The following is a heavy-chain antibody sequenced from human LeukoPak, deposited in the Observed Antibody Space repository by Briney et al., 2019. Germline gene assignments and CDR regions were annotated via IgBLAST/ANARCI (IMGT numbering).Heavy chain of an antibody. CDR1: GYTLTELS. D-gene: IGHD3-10*01. Sequence: GAPVKVSCKVSGYTLTELSMHWVRQAPGKGLEWMGGFDPEDGETVYAQKFQGRVTMTEDTSTDTAYMELSSLRSEDTAVYYCATGTGETFDYWGQGTLVTVSS. V-gene: IGHV1-24*01. CDR2: FDPEDGET. CDR3: ATGTGETFDY. J-gene: IGHJ4*02.